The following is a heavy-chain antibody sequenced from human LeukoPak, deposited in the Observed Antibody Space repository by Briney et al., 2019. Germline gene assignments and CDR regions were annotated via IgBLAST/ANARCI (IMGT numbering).Heavy chain of an antibody. CDR3: ARDMSGMGGSSGGFALHDY. CDR1: GFTFSSYG. V-gene: IGHV3-30*03. D-gene: IGHD6-6*01. CDR2: ISYDGSNK. J-gene: IGHJ4*02. Sequence: GGSLRLSCAASGFTFSSYGMHWVRQAPGKGLEWVAVISYDGSNKYYADSVKGRFTISRDNSKNTLYLQMNSLRAEDTAVYYCARDMSGMGGSSGGFALHDYWGQGTLVTVSS.